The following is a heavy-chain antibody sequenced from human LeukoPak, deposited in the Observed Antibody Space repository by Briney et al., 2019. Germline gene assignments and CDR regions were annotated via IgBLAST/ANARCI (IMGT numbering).Heavy chain of an antibody. V-gene: IGHV3-48*03. J-gene: IGHJ4*02. CDR2: ISSSGSSI. CDR3: ARGIAVAGPYYFDY. CDR1: GFTFSSYE. Sequence: GGSLRLSCAASGFTFSSYEMNWVRQGPGKGLEWVSYISSSGSSIYYADSVKGRFTISRDNAKNSLYLQMNSLRAEDTGVYYCARGIAVAGPYYFDYWGQGSLVTVSS. D-gene: IGHD6-19*01.